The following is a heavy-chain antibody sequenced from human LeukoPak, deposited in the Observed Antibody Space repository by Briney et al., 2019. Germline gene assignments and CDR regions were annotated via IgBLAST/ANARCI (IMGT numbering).Heavy chain of an antibody. V-gene: IGHV3-30*02. J-gene: IGHJ4*02. CDR1: GFTFSSYG. D-gene: IGHD2-15*01. CDR2: IRYDGSNK. Sequence: GGSLRLSCAASGFTFSSYGMHWVRQAPGKGLEWVAFIRYDGSNKYYADSVKGRFTISRDNSKNTLYLQMNSLRAEDTAVYYCAKEDIVVVVAAEPFDYWGQGTLVTVAP. CDR3: AKEDIVVVVAAEPFDY.